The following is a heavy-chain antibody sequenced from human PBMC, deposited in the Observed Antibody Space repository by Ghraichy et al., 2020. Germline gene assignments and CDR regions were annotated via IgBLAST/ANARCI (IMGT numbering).Heavy chain of an antibody. Sequence: ASVKVSCKASGYTFTSYDINWVRQATGQGLEWMGWMNPNSGNTGYAQKFQGRVTMTRNTSISTAYMELSSLRSEDTAVYYCARVPRGEIVAQPPEYWGQGTLVTVSS. CDR2: MNPNSGNT. CDR3: ARVPRGEIVAQPPEY. CDR1: GYTFTSYD. D-gene: IGHD3-22*01. J-gene: IGHJ4*02. V-gene: IGHV1-8*01.